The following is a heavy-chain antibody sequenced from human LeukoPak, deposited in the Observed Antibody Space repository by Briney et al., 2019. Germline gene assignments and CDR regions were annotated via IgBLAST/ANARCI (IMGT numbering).Heavy chain of an antibody. CDR2: ISYDGSNK. CDR1: GFTFSSYA. V-gene: IGHV3-30-3*01. CDR3: ARDTCSSTCCYPTFDY. D-gene: IGHD2-2*01. J-gene: IGHJ4*02. Sequence: GRSLRLSCAASGFTFSSYAMHWVRQAPGKGLEWVAVISYDGSNKYYADSVKGRFTISRDNSKNTLYLQMNSLRAEDTAVYYCARDTCSSTCCYPTFDYWGQGTLVTVSS.